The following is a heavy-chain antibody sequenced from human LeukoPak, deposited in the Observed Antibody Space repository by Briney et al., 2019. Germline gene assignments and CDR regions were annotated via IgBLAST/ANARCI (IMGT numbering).Heavy chain of an antibody. CDR1: GDSVVTNNVA. Sequence: SQTLSLTCAISGDSVVTNNVAWNWIRQSPSRGLEWLGRTYLRSKRYNEYAVSVKSRITINPHTSRNHFSLQLNSVIPEDTAVYYCTRGKYSGFDIWGQGTMVTVSS. D-gene: IGHD2-21*01. CDR2: TYLRSKRYN. V-gene: IGHV6-1*01. J-gene: IGHJ3*02. CDR3: TRGKYSGFDI.